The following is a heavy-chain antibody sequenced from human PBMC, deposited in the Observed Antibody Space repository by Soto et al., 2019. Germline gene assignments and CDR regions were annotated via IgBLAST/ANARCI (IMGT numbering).Heavy chain of an antibody. V-gene: IGHV3-23*01. CDR1: GFTFSSYA. CDR3: AKGSYSGYSYGSDFDY. D-gene: IGHD5-18*01. CDR2: ISGSGGST. Sequence: PGGSLRLSCAASGFTFSSYAMSWVRQAPGKGLEWVSAISGSGGSTYYADSVKGRFTISRDNSKNTLYLQMNSLRAEDTAVYYCAKGSYSGYSYGSDFDYWGQGTLVTVSS. J-gene: IGHJ4*02.